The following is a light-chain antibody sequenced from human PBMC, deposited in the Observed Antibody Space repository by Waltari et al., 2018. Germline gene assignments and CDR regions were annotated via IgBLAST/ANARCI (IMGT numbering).Light chain of an antibody. CDR3: SSYTSSTTLV. J-gene: IGLJ1*01. Sequence: QSALTQPASVSGSPGQSITISRTGTSSDIGGYNYVSWYQQHPGKAPKLMIYDVNNRPSGVSNRFSGSKSGNTASLTISGLQAEDEADYYCSSYTSSTTLVFGTGTKVTVL. CDR1: SSDIGGYNY. V-gene: IGLV2-14*03. CDR2: DVN.